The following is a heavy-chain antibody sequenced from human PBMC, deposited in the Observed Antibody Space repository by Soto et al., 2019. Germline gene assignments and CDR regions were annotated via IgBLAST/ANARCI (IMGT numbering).Heavy chain of an antibody. D-gene: IGHD3-9*01. CDR1: GFTFGDYA. J-gene: IGHJ6*02. CDR2: IRSKAYGGTT. V-gene: IGHV3-49*03. Sequence: LRLSCTASGFTFGDYAMSWFRQAPGKGLEWVGFIRSKAYGGTTEYAASVKGRFTISRDDSKSIAYLQMNSLKTEDTAVYYCTRGGAPLRYFDWLPLYGMDVWGQGTTVTVSS. CDR3: TRGGAPLRYFDWLPLYGMDV.